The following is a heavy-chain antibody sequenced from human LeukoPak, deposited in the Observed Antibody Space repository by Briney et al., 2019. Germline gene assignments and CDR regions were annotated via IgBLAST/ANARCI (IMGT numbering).Heavy chain of an antibody. D-gene: IGHD3-3*01. CDR1: GGSFSGYY. CDR2: INHSGST. Sequence: SETLSLTCAVYGGSFSGYYWSWIRQPPGKGMEWIGEINHSGSTNYNPSLKSRVTMSVDTSKNQFSLKLSSVTAADTAVYYCARAGHYDFWSGYYLGFGFNAFDIWGQGTMVTVSS. CDR3: ARAGHYDFWSGYYLGFGFNAFDI. V-gene: IGHV4-34*01. J-gene: IGHJ3*02.